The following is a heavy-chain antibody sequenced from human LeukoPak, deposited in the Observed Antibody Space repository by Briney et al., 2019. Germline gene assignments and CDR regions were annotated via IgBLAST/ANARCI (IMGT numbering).Heavy chain of an antibody. Sequence: PSQTLSLTCTVSAGSITSGNYYWSWIRQPAGKGLEWIGRVWTDGVTSYKPSLKSRVTISVDTSKNQFSLKLSSVTAADTAVYYCARDSSGYLGYWGQGTLVTVSS. J-gene: IGHJ4*02. CDR3: ARDSSGYLGY. D-gene: IGHD3-22*01. V-gene: IGHV4-61*02. CDR1: AGSITSGNYY. CDR2: VWTDGVT.